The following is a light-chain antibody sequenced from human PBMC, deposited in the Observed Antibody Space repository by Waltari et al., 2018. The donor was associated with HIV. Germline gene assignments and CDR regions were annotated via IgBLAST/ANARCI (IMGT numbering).Light chain of an antibody. J-gene: IGLJ1*01. V-gene: IGLV1-47*01. Sequence: PPSASGTPGQTVTISCSGSSSNIENDNVYWYQQLPGMTPKLLIYKNFLRPSGVPDRFAASKSGTSASLTISGLRSADEADYYCVGWDSSLSAYVFGAGTKVAVL. CDR1: SSNIENDN. CDR2: KNF. CDR3: VGWDSSLSAYV.